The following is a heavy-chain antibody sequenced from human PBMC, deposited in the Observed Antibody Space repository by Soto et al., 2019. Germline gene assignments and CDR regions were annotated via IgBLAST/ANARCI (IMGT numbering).Heavy chain of an antibody. CDR3: AKEYDYGDYGMDV. CDR1: GFTFDDYA. V-gene: IGHV3-9*01. J-gene: IGHJ6*02. CDR2: ISWNSGSI. D-gene: IGHD4-17*01. Sequence: SGGSLRLSCAASGFTFDDYAMHWVRQAPGKGPEWVSGISWNSGSIGYADSVKGRFTISRDNAKNSLYLQMNSLRAEDTALYYCAKEYDYGDYGMDVWGQGTTVTVSS.